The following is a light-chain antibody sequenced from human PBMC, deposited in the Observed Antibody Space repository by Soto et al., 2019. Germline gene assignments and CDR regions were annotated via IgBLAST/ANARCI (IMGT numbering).Light chain of an antibody. CDR1: QSISSY. Sequence: EIVLTQSPATLSLSPGESATLSCRASQSISSYLAWYQQKPGQAPRLLFYDAANRATGIPARFSGSGSGTDFTLTISSLEPEDFAVYYCQQRLNWPLTFGGGTKVEIK. V-gene: IGKV3-11*01. CDR3: QQRLNWPLT. CDR2: DAA. J-gene: IGKJ4*01.